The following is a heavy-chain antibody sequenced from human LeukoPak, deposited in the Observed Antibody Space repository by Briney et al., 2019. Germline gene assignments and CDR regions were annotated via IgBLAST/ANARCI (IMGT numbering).Heavy chain of an antibody. D-gene: IGHD3-10*01. CDR3: AREGVAYYYGSGRPFDI. CDR1: GFTFSSYA. J-gene: IGHJ3*02. V-gene: IGHV3-30-3*01. CDR2: ISYDGSNK. Sequence: GGSLRLSCAASGFTFSSYAMHWVRQAPGKGMEWVAVISYDGSNKYYAESVKGRFTISRDNSKNTLYLQMNSLRAEDTAVYYCAREGVAYYYGSGRPFDIWGQGTMVTVSS.